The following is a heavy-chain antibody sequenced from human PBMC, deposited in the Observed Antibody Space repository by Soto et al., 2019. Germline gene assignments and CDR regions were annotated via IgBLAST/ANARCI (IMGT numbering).Heavy chain of an antibody. J-gene: IGHJ6*02. V-gene: IGHV4-34*01. CDR2: INHSGST. Sequence: PSETLALTCAVSGGSFSGYYWSWIRQPPGKGLEWIGEINHSGSTNYNPSLKSRVTISVDTSKNQFSLKLSSVTAADTAVYYCARDRSGRYYNVYYYYGLEGWGQGTTVTVAS. CDR3: ARDRSGRYYNVYYYYGLEG. D-gene: IGHD3-10*01. CDR1: GGSFSGYY.